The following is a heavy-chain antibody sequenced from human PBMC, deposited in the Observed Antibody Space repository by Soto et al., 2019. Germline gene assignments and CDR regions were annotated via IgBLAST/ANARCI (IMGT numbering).Heavy chain of an antibody. J-gene: IGHJ4*02. CDR2: INPNSGGT. Sequence: QVQLVQSGAEVKKPGASVKVSCKASGYTFTGYYMHWVRQAPGQGLEWMGWINPNSGGTNYAQKFQGWVTMTRDTSISTAYMELSMMRSDDTAVYYCSRANYGSGSYGFDYWGQGTLVTVSS. CDR3: SRANYGSGSYGFDY. D-gene: IGHD3-10*01. CDR1: GYTFTGYY. V-gene: IGHV1-2*04.